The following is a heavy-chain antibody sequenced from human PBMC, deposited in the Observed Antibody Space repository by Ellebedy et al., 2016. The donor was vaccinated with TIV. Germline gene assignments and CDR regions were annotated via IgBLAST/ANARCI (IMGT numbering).Heavy chain of an antibody. CDR3: ARTAAAGTYYFDY. Sequence: ASVKVSXXASGYTFTGYYMHWVRQAPGQGLEWMGWINPNSGGTNYAQKFQGWVTMTRDTSISTAYMELSRLRSDDTAVYYCARTAAAGTYYFDYWGQGTLVTVSS. CDR1: GYTFTGYY. J-gene: IGHJ4*02. D-gene: IGHD6-13*01. CDR2: INPNSGGT. V-gene: IGHV1-2*04.